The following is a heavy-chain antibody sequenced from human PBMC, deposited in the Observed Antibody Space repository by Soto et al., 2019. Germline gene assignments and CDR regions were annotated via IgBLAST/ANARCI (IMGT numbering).Heavy chain of an antibody. CDR1: GGSISSYC. V-gene: IGHV4-4*07. CDR3: ARDSNDFWSGYLPNYYYYYGMDV. J-gene: IGHJ6*02. CDR2: IYTSGST. Sequence: PSETLSLTCTVSGGSISSYCWSWIRQPAGKGLEWIGRIYTSGSTNYNPSLKSRVTMSVDTSKNQFSLKLSSVTAADTAVYYCARDSNDFWSGYLPNYYYYYGMDVWGQGTTVTVSS. D-gene: IGHD3-3*01.